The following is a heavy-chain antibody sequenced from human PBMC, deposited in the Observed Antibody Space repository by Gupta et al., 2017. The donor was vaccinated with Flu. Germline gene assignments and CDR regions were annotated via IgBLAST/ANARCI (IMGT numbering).Heavy chain of an antibody. CDR2: IWYDGSNK. V-gene: IGHV3-33*01. Sequence: QVQLVESGGGVVQPGRSLRLSCAASGFTFSSYGMHWVRQAPGKGLEWVAVIWYDGSNKYYADAVKGRFTISRDNSKNTLYLHMNRLRAEDTAVYYCARQRRIQTNWFDPWGHGTLVTVSS. CDR1: GFTFSSYG. CDR3: ARQRRIQTNWFDP. J-gene: IGHJ5*02. D-gene: IGHD5-18*01.